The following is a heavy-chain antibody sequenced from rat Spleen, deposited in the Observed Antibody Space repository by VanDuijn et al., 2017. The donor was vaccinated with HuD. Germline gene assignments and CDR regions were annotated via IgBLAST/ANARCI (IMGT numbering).Heavy chain of an antibody. D-gene: IGHD1-4*01. CDR2: IYPGNGNT. CDR3: ARSYPGTPFTY. V-gene: IGHV1-28*01. Sequence: QPGNGLEWIGWIYPGNGNTKYNQKFNGKATLTADKSSSTAYMQLSSLTSEDSAVYFCARSYPGTPFTYWGQGTLVTVSS. J-gene: IGHJ3*01.